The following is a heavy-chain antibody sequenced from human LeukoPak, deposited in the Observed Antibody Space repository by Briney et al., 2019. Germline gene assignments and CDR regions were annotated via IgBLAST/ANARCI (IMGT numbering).Heavy chain of an antibody. Sequence: GGSLRLSCAASGFTVSSNYMSWVRQAPGKGLEWVSAIYSGGSTYYADSVKGRFTISRDNSKNTLYLQMNSLRAEDTAVYYCASHSPTPDAFDIWGQGTMVTVSS. CDR1: GFTVSSNY. CDR3: ASHSPTPDAFDI. CDR2: IYSGGST. J-gene: IGHJ3*02. V-gene: IGHV3-53*01.